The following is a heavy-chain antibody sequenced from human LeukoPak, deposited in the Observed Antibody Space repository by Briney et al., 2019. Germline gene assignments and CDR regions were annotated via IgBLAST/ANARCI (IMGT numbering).Heavy chain of an antibody. V-gene: IGHV3-7*01. CDR1: GFSFSTYW. Sequence: TGGSLRFSCAASGFSFSTYWMSWVRQAPGKGLGWVANIKQDGSEKYYVDSAKGRFTISRDNAKNSLYLQMNSLRAEDTAVYYCATDLGSSRPNFWGQGVLVTVSS. J-gene: IGHJ4*02. CDR2: IKQDGSEK. D-gene: IGHD6-13*01. CDR3: ATDLGSSRPNF.